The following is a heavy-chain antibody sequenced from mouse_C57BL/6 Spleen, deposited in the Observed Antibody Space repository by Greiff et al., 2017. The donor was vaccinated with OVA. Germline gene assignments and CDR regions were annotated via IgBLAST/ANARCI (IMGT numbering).Heavy chain of an antibody. D-gene: IGHD2-1*01. CDR3: ARHGAGNYFYAMDY. V-gene: IGHV5-6*01. CDR1: GFTFSSYG. J-gene: IGHJ4*01. Sequence: EVQRVESGGDLVKPGGSLKLSCAASGFTFSSYGMSWVRQTPDKRLEWVATISSGGSYTYYPDSVKGRFTISRDNAKNTLYLQMSSLKSEDTAMYYCARHGAGNYFYAMDYWGQGTSVTVSS. CDR2: ISSGGSYT.